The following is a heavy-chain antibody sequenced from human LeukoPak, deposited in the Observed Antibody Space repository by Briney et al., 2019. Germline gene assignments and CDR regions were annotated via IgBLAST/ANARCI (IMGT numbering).Heavy chain of an antibody. D-gene: IGHD3-22*01. CDR1: GFTFNIYA. Sequence: GGSLRLSCAASGFTFNIYAMSWVRQAPGKGLEGVSAISGRGGSTYYADSVKGRFIISRDNSKNTLFLQMNSLRAEDTAVYYCAKDAVYDDSSGYFDYWGQGTLVTVSS. CDR3: AKDAVYDDSSGYFDY. J-gene: IGHJ4*02. V-gene: IGHV3-23*01. CDR2: ISGRGGST.